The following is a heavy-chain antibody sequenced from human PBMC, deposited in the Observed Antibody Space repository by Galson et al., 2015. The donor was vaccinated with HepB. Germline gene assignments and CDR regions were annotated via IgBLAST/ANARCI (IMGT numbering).Heavy chain of an antibody. V-gene: IGHV3-72*01. CDR3: VRLTVYSSSRWYYYDY. CDR2: TKNKANGYTT. D-gene: IGHD6-13*01. CDR1: GFTLSDHY. J-gene: IGHJ4*02. Sequence: SLRLSCAGSGFTLSDHYIDWVRQAPGKGLEWVGRTKNKANGYTTLYAASVRGRFTISRDDSQNSVYLQVNSLETEDTAVYYCVRLTVYSSSRWYYYDYWGQGTLVTVSS.